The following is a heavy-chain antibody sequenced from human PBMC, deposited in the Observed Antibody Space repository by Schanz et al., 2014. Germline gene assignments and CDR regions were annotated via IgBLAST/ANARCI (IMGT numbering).Heavy chain of an antibody. J-gene: IGHJ6*02. V-gene: IGHV3-30*04. CDR1: GFTFSNFA. CDR3: ARDLQQLVGRIGYYYGMDV. CDR2: ISYDGSHK. D-gene: IGHD6-13*01. Sequence: QVQLVESGGGVVQPGRSLRLSCAASGFTFSNFAIHWVRQAPGKGLEWVAVISYDGSHKDYADSVKGRFTISRDNSKNTLYLQMNSLRAEDTAVYYCARDLQQLVGRIGYYYGMDVWGQGTTVTVSS.